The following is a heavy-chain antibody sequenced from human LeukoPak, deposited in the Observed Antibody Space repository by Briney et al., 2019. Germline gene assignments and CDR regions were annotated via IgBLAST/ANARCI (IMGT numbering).Heavy chain of an antibody. Sequence: ASVKVSCKASGYTFTSYYMHWVRQAPGQGLEWMGIINPSGGSTSYAQKFQGRVTMTRDTSTSTVYMELSSLRSEDTAVYYCAREFRTYYYGSGRLAYWGQGTLVTVSS. D-gene: IGHD3-10*01. J-gene: IGHJ4*02. CDR3: AREFRTYYYGSGRLAY. CDR2: INPSGGST. V-gene: IGHV1-46*01. CDR1: GYTFTSYY.